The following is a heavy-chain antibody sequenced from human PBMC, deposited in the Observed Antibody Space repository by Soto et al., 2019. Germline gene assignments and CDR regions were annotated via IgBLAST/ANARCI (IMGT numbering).Heavy chain of an antibody. CDR2: IYYSGST. CDR3: ARTRCDFWSGYEYWYFDL. CDR1: GGSVSSGSYY. D-gene: IGHD3-3*01. V-gene: IGHV4-61*01. J-gene: IGHJ2*01. Sequence: QVQLQESGPGLVKPSETLSLTCTVSGGSVSSGSYYWSWIRQPPGKGLEWSGYIYYSGSTNYNPSLKSRVNISVDTSKNQFSLKLSSVTAADTAVYYSARTRCDFWSGYEYWYFDLWGRGTLVTVSS.